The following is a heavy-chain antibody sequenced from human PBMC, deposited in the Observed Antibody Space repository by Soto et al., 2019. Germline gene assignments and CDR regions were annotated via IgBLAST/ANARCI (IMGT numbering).Heavy chain of an antibody. J-gene: IGHJ4*02. CDR2: IYYSGST. V-gene: IGHV4-39*01. CDR3: ASVYGDYFSGWTHFTFDY. Sequence: KPSETLSLTCTVSGGSISSSSYYWGWIRQPPGKGLEWIGSIYYSGSTYYNPSLKSRVTISVDTSKNQFSLKLSSVTAADTAVYYFASVYGDYFSGWTHFTFDYWGQGTLVTVSS. D-gene: IGHD4-17*01. CDR1: GGSISSSSYY.